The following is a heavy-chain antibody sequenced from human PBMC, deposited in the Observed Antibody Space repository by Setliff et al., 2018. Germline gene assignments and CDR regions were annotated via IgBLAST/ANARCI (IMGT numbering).Heavy chain of an antibody. CDR1: GFTFSSYS. CDR3: ARDYGVLRFLENRFDY. D-gene: IGHD3-3*01. V-gene: IGHV3-48*01. CDR2: ISSSSSTI. J-gene: IGHJ4*02. Sequence: TGGSLRLSCAASGFTFSSYSMNWVRQAPGKGLEWVSYISSSSSTIYYADSVKGRFTISRDNAKNSLYLQMNSLRAEDTAVYYCARDYGVLRFLENRFDYWGQGTLVTVSS.